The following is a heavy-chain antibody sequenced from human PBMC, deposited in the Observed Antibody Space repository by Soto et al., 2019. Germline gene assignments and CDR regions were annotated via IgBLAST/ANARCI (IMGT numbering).Heavy chain of an antibody. V-gene: IGHV3-74*01. CDR1: GFTFSSYW. CDR2: INSDGSST. J-gene: IGHJ3*02. Sequence: VGSLRLSCAASGFTFSSYWMHWVRQAPGKGLVWVSRINSDGSSTSYADSVKGRFTISRDNAKNTLYLQMNSLRAEDTAVYYCARVVRHGDPDDFDIWGQGTMVTVS. CDR3: ARVVRHGDPDDFDI. D-gene: IGHD4-17*01.